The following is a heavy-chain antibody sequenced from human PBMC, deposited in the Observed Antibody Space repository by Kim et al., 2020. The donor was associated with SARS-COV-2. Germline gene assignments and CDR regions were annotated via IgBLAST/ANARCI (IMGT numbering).Heavy chain of an antibody. CDR1: GFTFSSYA. CDR2: IWYDGSNK. CDR3: AKGATVVTPENDAFDI. D-gene: IGHD4-17*01. J-gene: IGHJ3*02. V-gene: IGHV3-33*06. Sequence: GGSLRLSCAASGFTFSSYAMHWVRQAPGKGLEWVAVIWYDGSNKYYADSVKGRFTISRDNSKNTLYLQMNSLRAEDTAVYYCAKGATVVTPENDAFDIWG.